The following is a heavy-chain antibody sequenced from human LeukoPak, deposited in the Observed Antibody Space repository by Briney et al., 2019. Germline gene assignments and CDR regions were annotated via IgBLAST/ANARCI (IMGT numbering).Heavy chain of an antibody. CDR3: ARDRPYGDYSEWVFGYMDV. Sequence: GGSLRLSCAASGFTFNSYSMNWVRQAPGKGVEWVSSISSSSSYIYYADSVKGRFTISRDNAKNSLYLQMNSLRAEDTAVYYCARDRPYGDYSEWVFGYMDVWGKGTTVTVSS. J-gene: IGHJ6*03. CDR2: ISSSSSYI. CDR1: GFTFNSYS. V-gene: IGHV3-21*01. D-gene: IGHD4-17*01.